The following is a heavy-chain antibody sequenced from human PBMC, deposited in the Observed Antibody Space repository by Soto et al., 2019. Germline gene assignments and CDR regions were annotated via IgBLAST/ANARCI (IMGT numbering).Heavy chain of an antibody. J-gene: IGHJ4*02. Sequence: LRLSCAASGFTFSNYAMNWVRQAPGKGLEWVSAISGGGSTTYYADSVKGRFTISRDNSKNTLYLQMDSLRAEDTALYYCASKDTGTYYGRLDYWGQGTLVTVSS. CDR1: GFTFSNYA. CDR2: ISGGGSTT. CDR3: ASKDTGTYYGRLDY. V-gene: IGHV3-23*01. D-gene: IGHD1-26*01.